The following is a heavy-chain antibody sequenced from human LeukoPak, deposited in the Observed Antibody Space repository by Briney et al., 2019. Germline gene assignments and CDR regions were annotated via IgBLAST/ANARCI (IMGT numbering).Heavy chain of an antibody. CDR2: IKQDGSEK. V-gene: IGHV3-7*01. Sequence: PGGSLRLSCAASGFTFSSYWMSWVRQAPGKGLEWVANIKQDGSEKNYVDSVKGRFTISRDNSKNTLYLQMNSLRAEDTAVYYCAREDYDSFHYYYGMDVWGQGTTVTVSS. D-gene: IGHD3-22*01. CDR3: AREDYDSFHYYYGMDV. J-gene: IGHJ6*02. CDR1: GFTFSSYW.